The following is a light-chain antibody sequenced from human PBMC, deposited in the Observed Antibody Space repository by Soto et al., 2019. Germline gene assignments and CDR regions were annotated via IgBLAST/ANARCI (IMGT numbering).Light chain of an antibody. CDR2: RNN. J-gene: IGLJ2*01. CDR1: SSNIGSNY. Sequence: QSVLTQPPSASGTPGQRVTISCSGSSSNIGSNYVFWYQHLPGTAPKLLIYRNNQRPSGVPDRFSGSKSGTSASLAISGLRSEDETDYYCAAWDDSLSGVVFGVGTKLTVL. CDR3: AAWDDSLSGVV. V-gene: IGLV1-47*01.